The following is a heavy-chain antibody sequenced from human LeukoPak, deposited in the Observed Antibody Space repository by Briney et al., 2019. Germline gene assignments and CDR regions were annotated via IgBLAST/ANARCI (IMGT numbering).Heavy chain of an antibody. D-gene: IGHD6-13*01. V-gene: IGHV1-18*01. CDR3: ARDNHSGSWSWFDP. J-gene: IGHJ5*02. CDR1: GYTFTNYG. Sequence: ASVKVSCKASGYTFTNYGISWVRQPPGQGPEWMGWISAYSGHTNYAQKLQGRVTMTTDTSTSTAYTELRSLRSDDTAVYYCARDNHSGSWSWFDPWGQGTLVSDSS. CDR2: ISAYSGHT.